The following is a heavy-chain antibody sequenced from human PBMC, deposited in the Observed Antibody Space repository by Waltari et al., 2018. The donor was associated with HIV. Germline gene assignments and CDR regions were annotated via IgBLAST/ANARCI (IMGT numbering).Heavy chain of an antibody. CDR3: ARAAVAGIGSYFDY. CDR2: ISYDGSNK. J-gene: IGHJ4*02. D-gene: IGHD6-19*01. CDR1: GFTFSSYA. Sequence: QVQLVESGGGVVQPGRSLRLSCAASGFTFSSYAMHWVRQVPGKGLEWVAVISYDGSNKYYADSVKGRLTISRDNSKNTLYLQMNSLRAEDTAVYYCARAAVAGIGSYFDYWGQGTLVTVSS. V-gene: IGHV3-30*04.